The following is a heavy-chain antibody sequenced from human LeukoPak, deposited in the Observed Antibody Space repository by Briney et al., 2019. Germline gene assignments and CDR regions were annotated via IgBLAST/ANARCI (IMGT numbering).Heavy chain of an antibody. CDR2: IRYDGSNK. CDR3: AKDSSSSWWMDYFDY. D-gene: IGHD6-13*01. J-gene: IGHJ4*02. Sequence: PGGSLRLSCAASGFTFSSYGMHWVRQAPGKGLEWVAFIRYDGSNKYYADSVKGRFTISRDNSKNTLYLQMNSLRVEDTAVYYCAKDSSSSWWMDYFDYWGQGTLVTVSS. V-gene: IGHV3-30*02. CDR1: GFTFSSYG.